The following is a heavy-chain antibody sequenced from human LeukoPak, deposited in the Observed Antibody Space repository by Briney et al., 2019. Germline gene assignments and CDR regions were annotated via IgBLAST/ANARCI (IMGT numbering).Heavy chain of an antibody. CDR1: GGSISSYN. J-gene: IGHJ4*02. Sequence: PSEPRSFTCHVPGGSISSYNCTWTGQPAGKGREWIRGIYTSGSTNYQSSIKSRVTMSVDTSKNLFSMKLTSVTAADTAVYYCAGDGEWLLDYWGQGTLVTVSS. V-gene: IGHV4-4*07. CDR3: AGDGEWLLDY. D-gene: IGHD5-12*01. CDR2: IYTSGST.